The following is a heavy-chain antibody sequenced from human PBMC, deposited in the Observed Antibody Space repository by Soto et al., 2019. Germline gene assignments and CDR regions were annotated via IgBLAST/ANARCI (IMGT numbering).Heavy chain of an antibody. J-gene: IGHJ1*01. V-gene: IGHV3-23*01. D-gene: IGHD6-13*01. CDR1: GFTFSSYA. CDR3: AKALAAAGFPTEYFQH. Sequence: GGSLRLSCAASGFTFSSYAMSWVRQAPGKGLEWVSAISGSGGSTYYADSVKGRFTISRDNSKNTLYLQMNSLRAEDTAVYYCAKALAAAGFPTEYFQHWGQGTLVTVSS. CDR2: ISGSGGST.